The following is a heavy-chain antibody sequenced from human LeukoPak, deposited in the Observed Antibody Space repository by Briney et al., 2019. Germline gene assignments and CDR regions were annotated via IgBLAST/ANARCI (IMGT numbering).Heavy chain of an antibody. Sequence: SETLSLICTVSGGSISSSSYYWGWIRQPPGKGLEWIGSIYYSGSTYYNPSLKSRVTISVDTSKNQFSLKLSSVTAADTAVYYCASRPIAALGRFLGQIDYWGQGTLVTASS. CDR3: ASRPIAALGRFLGQIDY. D-gene: IGHD6-6*01. CDR2: IYYSGST. V-gene: IGHV4-39*01. CDR1: GGSISSSSYY. J-gene: IGHJ4*02.